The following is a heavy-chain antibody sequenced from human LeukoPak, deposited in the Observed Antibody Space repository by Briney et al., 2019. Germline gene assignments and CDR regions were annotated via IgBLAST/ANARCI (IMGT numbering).Heavy chain of an antibody. Sequence: PSETLSLTCTVSGGSISSGDYYWSWIRQPPGQGLEWIGYIYYSGSTYYNPSLKSRVTISVDTSKNQFSLKLSSVTAADTAVYYCARTYGDYDWFDPWGQGTLVTVSS. D-gene: IGHD4-17*01. CDR3: ARTYGDYDWFDP. CDR1: GGSISSGDYY. V-gene: IGHV4-30-4*01. J-gene: IGHJ5*02. CDR2: IYYSGST.